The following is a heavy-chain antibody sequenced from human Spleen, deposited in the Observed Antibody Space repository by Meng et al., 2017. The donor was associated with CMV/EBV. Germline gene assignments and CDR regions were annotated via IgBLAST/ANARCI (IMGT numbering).Heavy chain of an antibody. CDR1: GYTFTGYY. CDR3: ARGYCSGASCYIDD. V-gene: IGHV1-2*02. CDR2: VNANSGAK. Sequence: ASVKVSCKASGYTFTGYYMNWVRQAPGQGLEWMGWVNANSGAKDYAQKFQGRVTMTRDTSISTAYMELSRLRSDDTAVYYCARGYCSGASCYIDDWGQGTPVTVSS. J-gene: IGHJ4*02. D-gene: IGHD2-2*02.